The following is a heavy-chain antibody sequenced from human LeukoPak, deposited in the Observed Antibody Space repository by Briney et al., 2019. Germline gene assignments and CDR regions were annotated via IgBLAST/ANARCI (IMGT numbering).Heavy chain of an antibody. Sequence: PGGSLRLSCAAYGLTVSSDYMTWVRQAPGKGLEWVSVICTDGRTEYGDSAKGRFTIARDTSKNILYLQMNSLRVEDTAVYFCARGGHCSGGSCSPIGAFDIWGQGTLVTVSS. V-gene: IGHV3-53*01. J-gene: IGHJ3*02. D-gene: IGHD2-15*01. CDR1: GLTVSSDY. CDR3: ARGGHCSGGSCSPIGAFDI. CDR2: ICTDGRT.